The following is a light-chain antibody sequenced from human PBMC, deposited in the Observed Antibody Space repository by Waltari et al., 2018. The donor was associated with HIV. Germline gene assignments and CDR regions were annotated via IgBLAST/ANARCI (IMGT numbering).Light chain of an antibody. CDR1: SSDIGYYDS. V-gene: IGLV2-14*01. CDR3: SSHTPSSTLSG. CDR2: EVN. J-gene: IGLJ1*01. Sequence: QSALTQPASVSGSPGQSITISCTGTSSDIGYYDSVSWYQQHPGKAPKLMIYEVNTRPSVISNRFSGSKSGNTASLTISGLQAEDEADYYCSSHTPSSTLSGFGTGTKVTVL.